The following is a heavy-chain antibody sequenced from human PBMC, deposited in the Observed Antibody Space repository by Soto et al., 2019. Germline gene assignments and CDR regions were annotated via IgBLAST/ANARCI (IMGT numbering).Heavy chain of an antibody. CDR2: ISDDGTKT. Sequence: QVQLVESGGGVVQPGGSLRLSCATSGFTFITSAMHWVRQAPGKGLEWLAVISDDGTKTYYAGSVKGRLTISRDNSKDILFLQMTSLRAEDTAVYYCVTSSNSPEDFWGQGTLVTVSS. D-gene: IGHD1-26*01. CDR3: VTSSNSPEDF. CDR1: GFTFITSA. J-gene: IGHJ4*02. V-gene: IGHV3-30*03.